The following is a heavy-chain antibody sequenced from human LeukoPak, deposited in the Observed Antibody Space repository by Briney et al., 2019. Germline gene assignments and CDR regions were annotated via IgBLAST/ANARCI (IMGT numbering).Heavy chain of an antibody. CDR1: GYTFTGYY. D-gene: IGHD6-19*01. J-gene: IGHJ6*03. V-gene: IGHV1-2*02. Sequence: ASVKVSCKASGYTFTGYYMHWVRQAPGQGLEWMGWINPNSGGTNYAQKFQGRATMTRDTSISTAYMELSRLRSDDTAVYYCATQSSGWFRSVYCMDVWGKGTTVTISS. CDR3: ATQSSGWFRSVYCMDV. CDR2: INPNSGGT.